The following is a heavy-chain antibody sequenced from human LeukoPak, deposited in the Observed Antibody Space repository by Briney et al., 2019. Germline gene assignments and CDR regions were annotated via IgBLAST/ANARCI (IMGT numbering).Heavy chain of an antibody. J-gene: IGHJ3*02. CDR3: ARGTGWYGRPDAFDI. D-gene: IGHD2-15*01. V-gene: IGHV4-59*01. Sequence: SETLSLTCTVSGGSISSYYWSWIRQPPGKGLEWIGYIYYSGSTNYNPSLNSRVTISVHTSKNQCSLKLSSVTAADTAVYYCARGTGWYGRPDAFDIWGQGTMVTVSS. CDR2: IYYSGST. CDR1: GGSISSYY.